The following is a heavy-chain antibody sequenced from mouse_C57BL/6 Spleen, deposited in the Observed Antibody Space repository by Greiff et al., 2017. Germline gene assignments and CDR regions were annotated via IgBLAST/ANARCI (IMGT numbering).Heavy chain of an antibody. V-gene: IGHV5-17*01. CDR1: GFTFSDYG. D-gene: IGHD3-2*02. CDR3: ARRGSSGSYYYAMDY. CDR2: ISSGSSTI. J-gene: IGHJ4*01. Sequence: EVMLVESGGGLVKPGGSLKLSCAASGFTFSDYGMHWVRQAPEKGLEWVAYISSGSSTIYYADTVKGRFTISRDNAKNTLFLQMPSLRSEDTAMYYCARRGSSGSYYYAMDYWGQGTSVTVSS.